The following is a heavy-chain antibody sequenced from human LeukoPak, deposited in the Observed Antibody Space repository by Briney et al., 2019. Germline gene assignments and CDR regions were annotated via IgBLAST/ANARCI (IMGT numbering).Heavy chain of an antibody. CDR1: GFTFSIFG. D-gene: IGHD2-2*01. J-gene: IGHJ3*02. Sequence: GGSLRLSCTASGFTFSIFGMHWVRQAPGKGLEWVSSISSSSSYIYYADSVKGRFTISRDNAKNSLYLQMNSLRAEDTAVYYCARYCSSTSCYSPAFDIWGQGTMVTVSS. V-gene: IGHV3-21*01. CDR2: ISSSSSYI. CDR3: ARYCSSTSCYSPAFDI.